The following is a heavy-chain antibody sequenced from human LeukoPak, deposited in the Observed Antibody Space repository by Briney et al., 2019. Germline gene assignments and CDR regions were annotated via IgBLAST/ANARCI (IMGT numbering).Heavy chain of an antibody. CDR1: GGSISSYY. CDR3: ARGEYSSGLYYFDY. J-gene: IGHJ4*02. CDR2: IYYSGST. V-gene: IGHV4-59*08. D-gene: IGHD6-19*01. Sequence: SETLSLTCTVSGGSISSYYWSWIRQPPGKGLEWIGYIYYSGSTNYNPSLKSRVTISVDTSKNQFSLKLSSVTAADTAVYYCARGEYSSGLYYFDYWGQGTLVTVSS.